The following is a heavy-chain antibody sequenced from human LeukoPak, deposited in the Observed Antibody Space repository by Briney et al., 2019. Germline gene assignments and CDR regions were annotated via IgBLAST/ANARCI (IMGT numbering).Heavy chain of an antibody. J-gene: IGHJ4*02. Sequence: GASVKVSCKASGYTFTSYGISWVRQAPGQGLEWMGWISAYNGNTNYAQKFQGRVTVTTETSTSTVYMELRSLRSDDTAVYYCARQAACSSIRCPIDYWGQGTLVTVSS. CDR3: ARQAACSSIRCPIDY. CDR1: GYTFTSYG. CDR2: ISAYNGNT. V-gene: IGHV1-18*01. D-gene: IGHD2-2*01.